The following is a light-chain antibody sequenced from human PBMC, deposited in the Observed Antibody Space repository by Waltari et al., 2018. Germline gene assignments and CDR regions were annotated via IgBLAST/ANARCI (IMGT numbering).Light chain of an antibody. J-gene: IGKJ4*01. CDR3: QQRNSYPLT. Sequence: DIQLTQSPSSLSASVGDRVTITCRASQGISSYLAWYQQKPGKAPNLLIYKASNLQSGVPSRFSGSGSGREFTLTISSLQPEEFAVYYCQQRNSYPLTFGGGTKVEIK. V-gene: IGKV1-9*01. CDR2: KAS. CDR1: QGISSY.